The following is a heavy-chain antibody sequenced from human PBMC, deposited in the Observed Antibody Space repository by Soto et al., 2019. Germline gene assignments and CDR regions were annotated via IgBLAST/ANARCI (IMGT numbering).Heavy chain of an antibody. V-gene: IGHV1-3*01. CDR1: GYTFTSYA. Sequence: GASVKVSCKASGYTFTSYAMHWVRQAPGQRLEWMGWINAGNGNTKYSQKFQGRVTITRDTSASTAYMELSSLRSEDTAVYYCARDRYGDYGRYSNYYYYYGMDVWGQGTTVTVSS. CDR3: ARDRYGDYGRYSNYYYYYGMDV. J-gene: IGHJ6*02. CDR2: INAGNGNT. D-gene: IGHD4-17*01.